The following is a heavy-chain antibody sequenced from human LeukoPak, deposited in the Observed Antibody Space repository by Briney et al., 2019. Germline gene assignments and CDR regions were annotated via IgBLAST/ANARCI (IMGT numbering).Heavy chain of an antibody. D-gene: IGHD3-16*02. CDR2: ITYDAINK. V-gene: IGHV3-30*03. J-gene: IGHJ4*02. CDR1: GFTFNNYD. CDR3: ARAQYRYYFDY. Sequence: PGGSLRLSCAASGFTFNNYDMHWVRQAPGKGLEWVAVITYDAINKYYADSAKGRFTISRENSKNTLSLQMNSLRAEDTAVYYCARAQYRYYFDYWGQGTLVTVSS.